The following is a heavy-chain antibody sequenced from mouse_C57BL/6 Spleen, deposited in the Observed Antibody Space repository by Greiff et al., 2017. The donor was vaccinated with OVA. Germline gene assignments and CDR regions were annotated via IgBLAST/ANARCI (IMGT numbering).Heavy chain of an antibody. J-gene: IGHJ3*01. CDR1: GYSITSGYF. V-gene: IGHV3-6*01. D-gene: IGHD2-4*01. CDR2: ISYDGSN. Sequence: EVQLQQSGPGLVKPSQSLSLTCSVTGYSITSGYFWNLIRQSPGNKLGWMGYISYDGSNNYNPSLKNRISITRDTSKNQFFLKLNSVTAEDTATYYCARDPIYYDYDAVAYWGQGTLVTVSA. CDR3: ARDPIYYDYDAVAY.